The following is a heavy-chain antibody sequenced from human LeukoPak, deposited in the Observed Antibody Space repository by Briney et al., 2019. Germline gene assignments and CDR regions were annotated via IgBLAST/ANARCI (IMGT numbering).Heavy chain of an antibody. Sequence: GGSLRLSCAASGFTFSSYAMSWVRQAPGKGLEWVSAISGSGGSTYYADSVKGRFTISRDNSKNTLYLQMNSLRAEDTAVYYCAKSYSSGWYVGLDYWGQGTLVTVSS. V-gene: IGHV3-23*01. CDR1: GFTFSSYA. CDR2: ISGSGGST. J-gene: IGHJ4*02. D-gene: IGHD6-19*01. CDR3: AKSYSSGWYVGLDY.